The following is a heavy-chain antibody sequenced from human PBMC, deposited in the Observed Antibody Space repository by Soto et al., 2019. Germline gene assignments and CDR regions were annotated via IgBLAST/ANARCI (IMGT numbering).Heavy chain of an antibody. Sequence: PSETLSLTCTFSVGSISSYYWSWIRQPPGKGLEWIGYIYYSGSTNHNPSLKSRVTISVDTSKNQFSLKLSSVTAADTAVYYCARGRYDYVWGSYRTPNFDYWGQGTMVTVSS. CDR1: VGSISSYY. CDR3: ARGRYDYVWGSYRTPNFDY. D-gene: IGHD3-16*02. CDR2: IYYSGST. J-gene: IGHJ4*02. V-gene: IGHV4-59*01.